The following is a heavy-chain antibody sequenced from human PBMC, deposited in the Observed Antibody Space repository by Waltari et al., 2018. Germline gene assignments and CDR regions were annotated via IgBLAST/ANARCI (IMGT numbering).Heavy chain of an antibody. D-gene: IGHD6-6*01. CDR2: IIPIFGTA. Sequence: QVQLVQSGAEVKKPGSSVKVSCKASGGTFSSYAISWVRQAPGQGLEWMGGIIPIFGTANYAQNFQGRVPITADKSTSTAYMGLSSLRSEDRAVYYCASGIAARRAFDYWGQGTLVIVSS. V-gene: IGHV1-69*14. J-gene: IGHJ4*02. CDR3: ASGIAARRAFDY. CDR1: GGTFSSYA.